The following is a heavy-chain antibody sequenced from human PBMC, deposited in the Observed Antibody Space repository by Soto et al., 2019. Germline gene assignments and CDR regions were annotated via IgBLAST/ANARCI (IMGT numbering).Heavy chain of an antibody. CDR1: GFIFSRYS. D-gene: IGHD4-17*01. J-gene: IGHJ4*02. CDR3: ARGANYGDYGAFDV. CDR2: FTRSTATT. Sequence: EVQLVESGGGLVRPGGSLRLSCAASGFIFSRYSLTWVRQAPGKGLEWVSSFTRSTATTYYADSVKGQFTISRDNAEHSLYFQMNSLRAEDTAVYYCARGANYGDYGAFDVWGQGTLVTVAS. V-gene: IGHV3-21*06.